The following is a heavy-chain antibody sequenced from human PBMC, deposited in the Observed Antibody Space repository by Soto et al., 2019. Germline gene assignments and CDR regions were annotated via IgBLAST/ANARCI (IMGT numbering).Heavy chain of an antibody. V-gene: IGHV5-51*01. Sequence: GESLKISCKGSGYSFTSYWIGWVRQMPGKGLEWMGIIYPGDSDTRYSPSFQGQVTISADKSISTAYLQWSSLKASDTAMYYCARYSGSYYYYYYGMDVWGQGTTVTVSS. D-gene: IGHD1-26*01. CDR1: GYSFTSYW. J-gene: IGHJ6*02. CDR2: IYPGDSDT. CDR3: ARYSGSYYYYYYGMDV.